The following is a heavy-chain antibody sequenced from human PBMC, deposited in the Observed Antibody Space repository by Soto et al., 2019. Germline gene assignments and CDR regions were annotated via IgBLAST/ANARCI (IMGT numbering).Heavy chain of an antibody. D-gene: IGHD2-2*01. J-gene: IGHJ5*02. CDR2: ISSSSSYI. CDR1: GFTFSSYS. V-gene: IGHV3-21*01. Sequence: GSLIVSCASSGFTFSSYSMNLVRQAPGKGLEWVSSISSSSSYIYYADSVKGRFTISRDNAKNSLYLQMNSLRAEDTAVYYCARDLVVAPAGRTWFDPWGQGTLVTVSS. CDR3: ARDLVVAPAGRTWFDP.